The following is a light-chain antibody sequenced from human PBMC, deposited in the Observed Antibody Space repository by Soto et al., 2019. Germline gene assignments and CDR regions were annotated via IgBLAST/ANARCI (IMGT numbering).Light chain of an antibody. CDR3: HQYHNRPPQYT. CDR1: QTVASN. CDR2: GAS. J-gene: IGKJ2*01. V-gene: IGKV3-15*01. Sequence: EIVMTQSPASLSVSPGDGATRSCRASQTVASNLAWYQQKPGQGPRLLIHGASTRAAGVPARFSGSGSGTDFTLTISSLQSEDFAVYYCHQYHNRPPQYTFGQGTKLQIK.